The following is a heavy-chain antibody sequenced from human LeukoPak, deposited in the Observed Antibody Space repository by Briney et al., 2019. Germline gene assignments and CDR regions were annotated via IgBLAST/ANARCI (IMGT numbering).Heavy chain of an antibody. D-gene: IGHD3-10*01. Sequence: GGSLRLSCAASGFTFSSYAMHWVRQAPGKGLEWAAVMSYDGDNKFYAASVKGRFTISRDNSKNALYLQMHSLRAEDTAVYYCARELTALLWFGELGYWGQGTLVTVSS. CDR2: MSYDGDNK. J-gene: IGHJ4*02. V-gene: IGHV3-30*04. CDR3: ARELTALLWFGELGY. CDR1: GFTFSSYA.